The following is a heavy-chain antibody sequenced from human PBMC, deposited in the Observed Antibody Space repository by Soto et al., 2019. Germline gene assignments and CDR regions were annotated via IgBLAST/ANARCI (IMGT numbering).Heavy chain of an antibody. Sequence: QVQLQESGPGLVKASETLTLTCTVSGGSISSYHWSWIRQPPGKGLEWIGYFYYSGSTKYNPSLKSRVTMSADKSKNQFSLRLKSVTAADTAVYRCARDYYYDNSGNPGAYYYGMDVWGQGTTVTVSS. J-gene: IGHJ6*02. V-gene: IGHV4-59*01. CDR1: GGSISSYH. D-gene: IGHD3-22*01. CDR3: ARDYYYDNSGNPGAYYYGMDV. CDR2: FYYSGST.